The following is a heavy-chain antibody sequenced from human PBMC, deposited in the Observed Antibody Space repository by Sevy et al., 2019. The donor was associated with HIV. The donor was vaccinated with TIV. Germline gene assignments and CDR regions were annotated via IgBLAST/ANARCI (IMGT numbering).Heavy chain of an antibody. V-gene: IGHV4-61*01. CDR1: GGSVSSGSYY. CDR3: AREFTIFGVVTNVVTAPSGGMDV. J-gene: IGHJ6*02. CDR2: IYYSGST. Sequence: SETLSLTCTVSGGSVSSGSYYWSWIRQPPGKGLEWIGYIYYSGSTNYNPSLKSRVTISVDTSKNQFSLKLSSVTAADTAGYYCAREFTIFGVVTNVVTAPSGGMDVWGQGTTVTVSS. D-gene: IGHD3-3*01.